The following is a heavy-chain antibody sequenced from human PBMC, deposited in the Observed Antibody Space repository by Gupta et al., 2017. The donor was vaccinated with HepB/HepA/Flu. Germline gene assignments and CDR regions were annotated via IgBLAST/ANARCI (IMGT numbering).Heavy chain of an antibody. V-gene: IGHV4-30-4*01. J-gene: IGHJ3*02. CDR1: GGSISSGDYY. Sequence: QVQLQESGPGLVKPSQTLSLTCTVSGGSISSGDYYWSWIRQPPGKGLEWIGYIYYSGSTYYNPARKSRVTISVDTSKNQCALKLSSVTAAETAVYYCARGFQMEGVHPDAFDIGGQGTMVTVSS. CDR3: ARGFQMEGVHPDAFDI. D-gene: IGHD1-1*01. CDR2: IYYSGST.